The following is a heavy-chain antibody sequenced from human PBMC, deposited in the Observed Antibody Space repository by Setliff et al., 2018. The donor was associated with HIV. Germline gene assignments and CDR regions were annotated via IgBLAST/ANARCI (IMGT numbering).Heavy chain of an antibody. CDR3: ARHAIVDTAGRGFDY. Sequence: SLTCTVSGGSIRSSSFYWGWIRQPPGKGLEWTGSIYYSGSTYYNSSLKSRVTISVDTSKNQFSLKLGSVTATDTAVYYCARHAIVDTAGRGFDYWGQGTLVTVSS. J-gene: IGHJ4*02. CDR1: GGSIRSSSFY. CDR2: IYYSGST. D-gene: IGHD5-18*01. V-gene: IGHV4-39*01.